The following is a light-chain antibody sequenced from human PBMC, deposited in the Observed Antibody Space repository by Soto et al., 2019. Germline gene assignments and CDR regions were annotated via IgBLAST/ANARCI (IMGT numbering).Light chain of an antibody. J-gene: IGLJ1*01. CDR3: TSYTTSSTYV. CDR2: DVA. CDR1: SSDVGGYNY. Sequence: QSVLTQPASVSGSPGQSIAISCTGTSSDVGGYNYVSWYQQHPGKAPKLMLYDVAIRPSRVSDRFSGAKSGNTASLTSSGLQAEDEADYYCTSYTTSSTYVFGTGTKLTVL. V-gene: IGLV2-14*01.